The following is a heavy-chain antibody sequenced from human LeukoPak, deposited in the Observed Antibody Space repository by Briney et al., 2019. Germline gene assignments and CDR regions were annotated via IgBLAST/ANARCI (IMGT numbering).Heavy chain of an antibody. Sequence: PGGSLRLSCAASGFTFSSYAMSWVRQAPGKGLEWVSAISGSGGSTYYADSVKGRFTISRDNAKNSLYLQMNSLRAEDMALYYCAKGVVATIEWYFDLWGRGTLVTVSS. J-gene: IGHJ2*01. V-gene: IGHV3-23*01. D-gene: IGHD5-12*01. CDR3: AKGVVATIEWYFDL. CDR1: GFTFSSYA. CDR2: ISGSGGST.